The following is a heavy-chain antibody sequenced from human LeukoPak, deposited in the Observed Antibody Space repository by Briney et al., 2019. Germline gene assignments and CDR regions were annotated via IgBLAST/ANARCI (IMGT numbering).Heavy chain of an antibody. D-gene: IGHD3-10*02. J-gene: IGHJ4*02. V-gene: IGHV3-23*01. CDR2: ISGSGYST. CDR1: GFTLSTYA. Sequence: GGSLRLSCAASGFTLSTYAMSWVRQAPGKGLEWVSSISGSGYSTYYADSVKGRFTISRDNSKSTLYLQMNSLRAEDTAIYYCAKDRSDNTTWYVGSHWGQGTLVTVSS. CDR3: AKDRSDNTTWYVGSH.